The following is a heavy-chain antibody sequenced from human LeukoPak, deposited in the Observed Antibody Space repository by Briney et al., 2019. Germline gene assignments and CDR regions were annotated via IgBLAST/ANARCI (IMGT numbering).Heavy chain of an antibody. CDR1: GFTFSGYA. D-gene: IGHD1-26*01. Sequence: GGSLRLSCAASGFTFSGYAMHWVRQAPGKGLEWVAVISYDGSNKYYADSVKGRFTISRDNSKNTLYLQTNSLRAEDTAVYYCARETVGATVGAFDIWGQGTIVTVSS. J-gene: IGHJ3*02. CDR3: ARETVGATVGAFDI. V-gene: IGHV3-30-3*01. CDR2: ISYDGSNK.